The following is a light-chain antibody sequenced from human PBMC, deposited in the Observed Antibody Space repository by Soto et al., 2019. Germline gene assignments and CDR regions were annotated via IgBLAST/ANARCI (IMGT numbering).Light chain of an antibody. Sequence: EIVLTQSPGTLPFSPGERATLSSRAMQRVSGSYLAWYQQNPGQAPRLLIYGASSRATGIPDRFSGSGSGTDFTLTISRLEPEDFAVYYCQQYGSLYTFGQGTKVEIK. J-gene: IGKJ2*01. CDR1: QRVSGSY. V-gene: IGKV3-20*01. CDR3: QQYGSLYT. CDR2: GAS.